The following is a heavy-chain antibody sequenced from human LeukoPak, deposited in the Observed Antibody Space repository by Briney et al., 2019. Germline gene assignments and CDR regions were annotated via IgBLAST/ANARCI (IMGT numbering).Heavy chain of an antibody. D-gene: IGHD3-10*01. Sequence: NPGGSLRLSCAASGFTFSSYGMHWVREAPDKGLEGVAFLSYDGCTEYYADSVKGRFTISRDNSENTLFLQMNSLRAEGTAVYYCARDSARVRGVTPFYYFDYWGQGTLVTVSS. CDR1: GFTFSSYG. CDR2: LSYDGCTE. J-gene: IGHJ4*02. V-gene: IGHV3-30*04. CDR3: ARDSARVRGVTPFYYFDY.